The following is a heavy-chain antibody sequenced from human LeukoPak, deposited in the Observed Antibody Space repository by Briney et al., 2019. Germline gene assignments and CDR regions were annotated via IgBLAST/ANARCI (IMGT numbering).Heavy chain of an antibody. CDR1: GFTFSSYA. CDR2: ISYDGSNK. V-gene: IGHV3-30*04. J-gene: IGHJ4*02. Sequence: PGGSLRLSCAASGFTFSSYAIHWVRQAPGKGLEWVAVISYDGSNKNYADSVKGRFTISRDNAKNSLYLQMNSLRAEDTAIYYCARDKNYYDSSGRRKVTDYWGQGALVTVSS. CDR3: ARDKNYYDSSGRRKVTDY. D-gene: IGHD3-22*01.